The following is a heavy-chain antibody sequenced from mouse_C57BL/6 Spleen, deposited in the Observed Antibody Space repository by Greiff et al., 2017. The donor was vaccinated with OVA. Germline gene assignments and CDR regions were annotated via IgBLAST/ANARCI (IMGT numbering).Heavy chain of an antibody. V-gene: IGHV10-3*01. CDR1: GFTFNTYA. Sequence: EVQRVESGGGLVQPKGSLKLSCAASGFTFNTYAMNWVRQAPGKGFEWVARIRSKSSNYATYYDDSVKDRFTISRDDSQSMLYLQMNNQKPDDTSMDYGVRDEDGYYPWFAYWGQGTLVTVSA. J-gene: IGHJ3*01. CDR2: IRSKSSNYAT. CDR3: VRDEDGYYPWFAY. D-gene: IGHD2-3*01.